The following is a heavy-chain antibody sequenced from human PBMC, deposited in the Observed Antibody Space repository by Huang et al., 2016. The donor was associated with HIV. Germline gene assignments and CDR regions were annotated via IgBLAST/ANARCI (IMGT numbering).Heavy chain of an antibody. J-gene: IGHJ3*01. CDR1: GYTFTNYD. CDR2: MNPKRGNV. CDR3: ARGFGINYNHEAFDV. D-gene: IGHD3-10*01. Sequence: QIQLAQSGAEVKKPGASVKVSCKASGYTFTNYDINWVRQASGQGSVGMGWMNPKRGNVGYTKKFQGRVAILRNSSINTSYLEVTSLTSEDTAVYYCARGFGINYNHEAFDVWGQGTMVTVSS. V-gene: IGHV1-8*01.